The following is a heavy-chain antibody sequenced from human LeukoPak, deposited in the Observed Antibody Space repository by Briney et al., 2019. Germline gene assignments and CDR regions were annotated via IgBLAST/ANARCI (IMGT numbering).Heavy chain of an antibody. CDR3: ARGGYYGPDAFGI. V-gene: IGHV4-34*01. CDR1: GGSFSGYY. J-gene: IGHJ3*02. D-gene: IGHD3-10*01. CDR2: INHSGST. Sequence: SETLSLTCAVYGGSFSGYYWSWIRQPPGKGLEWIGEINHSGSTNYNPSLKSRVTISVDTSKNQFSLKLSSVTAADTAVYYCARGGYYGPDAFGIWGQGTMVTVSS.